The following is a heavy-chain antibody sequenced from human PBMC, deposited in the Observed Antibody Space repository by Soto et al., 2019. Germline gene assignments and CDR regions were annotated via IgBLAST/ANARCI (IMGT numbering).Heavy chain of an antibody. J-gene: IGHJ3*02. CDR3: ARSYTYYYASGSYPRVPYAFDI. V-gene: IGHV2-70*01. D-gene: IGHD3-10*01. CDR1: GFSLSTSVMC. CDR2: IDWDDDK. Sequence: SGPTLVNPTQTLTLTCTFSGFSLSTSVMCVSWIRRPPGKALEWVALIDWDDDKYYSTSLKTMLTIAEDTSKNQVVLTMTKMEPVDTATYYCARSYTYYYASGSYPRVPYAFDIWRQGTMVTVSS.